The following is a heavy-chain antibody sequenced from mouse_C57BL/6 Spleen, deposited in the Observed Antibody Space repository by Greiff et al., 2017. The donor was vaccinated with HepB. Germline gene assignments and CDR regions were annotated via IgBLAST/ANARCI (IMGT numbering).Heavy chain of an antibody. CDR1: GYTFPSYW. CDR2: INPSNGGT. D-gene: IGHD2-5*01. Sequence: VQLQQPGTELVKPGASVKLSCKASGYTFPSYWMHWVKQRPGQGLEWIGNINPSNGGTNYNEKFKSKATLTVDKSSSTAYMPLSSLTSEDSAVYYCARRGSNSRPFAYWGQGTLVTVSA. V-gene: IGHV1-53*01. J-gene: IGHJ3*01. CDR3: ARRGSNSRPFAY.